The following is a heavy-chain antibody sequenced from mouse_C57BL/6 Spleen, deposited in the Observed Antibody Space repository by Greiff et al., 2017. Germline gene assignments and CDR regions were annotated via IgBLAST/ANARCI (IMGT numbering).Heavy chain of an antibody. Sequence: QVQLQQSGAELVKPGASVKLSCKASGYTFTEYTIHWVKQRSGQGLEWIGWFYPGSGSIKYNEKFKDKATLTADKSSSTVYMEVSRLTSEDSAVYFCARHGPRGYGSSFYAMDYWGQGTSVTVSS. J-gene: IGHJ4*01. D-gene: IGHD1-1*01. CDR2: FYPGSGSI. CDR1: GYTFTEYT. V-gene: IGHV1-62-2*01. CDR3: ARHGPRGYGSSFYAMDY.